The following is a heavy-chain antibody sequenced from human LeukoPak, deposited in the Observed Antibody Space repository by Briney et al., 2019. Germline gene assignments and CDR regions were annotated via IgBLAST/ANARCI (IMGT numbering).Heavy chain of an antibody. V-gene: IGHV3-21*01. CDR1: GFTFSSYS. CDR2: ISDGSSFI. Sequence: GPLRLSCAASGFTFSSYSMNWVRQAPGKGLEWVSSISDGSSFIYYADSVKGRFTISRDNAKDSLFLQMNSLRAEDTAIYYCARDPRIYCTNGICRDDYFDNWGQGTLVTVSS. CDR3: ARDPRIYCTNGICRDDYFDN. D-gene: IGHD2-8*01. J-gene: IGHJ4*02.